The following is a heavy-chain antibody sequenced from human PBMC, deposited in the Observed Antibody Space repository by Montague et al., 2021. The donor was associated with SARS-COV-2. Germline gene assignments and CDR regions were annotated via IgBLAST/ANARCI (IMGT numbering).Heavy chain of an antibody. CDR1: GDSVSSNSVA. V-gene: IGHV6-1*01. Sequence: CAISGDSVSSNSVAWSWIRRSPSRGLEWLGRTYYRFKWYSDYAPSVRGRLTVNPDASKNEFSLELNYVTPEDTAVYYCVRYSGWFYFDFWGQGTLVTVSS. D-gene: IGHD6-19*01. CDR3: VRYSGWFYFDF. CDR2: TYYRFKWYS. J-gene: IGHJ4*02.